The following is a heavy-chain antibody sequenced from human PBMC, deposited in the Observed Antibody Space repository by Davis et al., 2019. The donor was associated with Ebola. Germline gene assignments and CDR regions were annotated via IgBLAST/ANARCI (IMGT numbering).Heavy chain of an antibody. D-gene: IGHD6-13*01. J-gene: IGHJ6*02. V-gene: IGHV4-59*01. Sequence: PSETLSLTCTVSGGSISSYYWSWIRQPPGKGLEWIGYIYYSGSTNYNPSLKSRVTISVDTSKNQFSLKLSSVTAADTAVYYCATDRYSSSPYGMDVWGQGTTVTVSS. CDR1: GGSISSYY. CDR3: ATDRYSSSPYGMDV. CDR2: IYYSGST.